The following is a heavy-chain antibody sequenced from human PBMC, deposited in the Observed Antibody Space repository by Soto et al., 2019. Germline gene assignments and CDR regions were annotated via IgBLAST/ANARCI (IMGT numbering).Heavy chain of an antibody. D-gene: IGHD3-3*01. Sequence: GGSLRLSCAASGFTFSSYAMSWVRQAPGKGLEWVSAISGSGGSTYYADSVKGRFTISRDNSKNTLYLQMNSLRAEDTAVYYCAKDHPFTYDFWSGVFDYWGQGTLVTVSS. CDR3: AKDHPFTYDFWSGVFDY. CDR2: ISGSGGST. J-gene: IGHJ4*02. CDR1: GFTFSSYA. V-gene: IGHV3-23*01.